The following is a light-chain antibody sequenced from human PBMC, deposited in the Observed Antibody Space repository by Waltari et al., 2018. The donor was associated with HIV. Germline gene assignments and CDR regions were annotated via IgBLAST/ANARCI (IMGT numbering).Light chain of an antibody. Sequence: QSALTQPPSASGSPGQSVTISCPGTSGDVGNYNYVSWYQQHPGTAPTLIVFDVNERPSGVPARFFGSKPGNWASLTVSGLQADDEADYCCSAYGGIYNRLLFGGGTKLTVL. J-gene: IGLJ2*01. CDR3: SAYGGIYNRLL. CDR2: DVN. V-gene: IGLV2-8*01. CDR1: SGDVGNYNY.